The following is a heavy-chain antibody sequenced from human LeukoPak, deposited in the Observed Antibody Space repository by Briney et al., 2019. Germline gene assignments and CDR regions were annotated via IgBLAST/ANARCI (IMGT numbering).Heavy chain of an antibody. V-gene: IGHV4-61*02. J-gene: IGHJ6*02. CDR1: GGSISSSSYY. CDR2: IYTSGST. D-gene: IGHD3/OR15-3a*01. Sequence: SETLSLTCTVSGGSISSSSYYWGWIRQPAGKGLEWIGRIYTSGSTNYNPSLKSRVTISVDTSKNQFSLKLSSVTAADTAVYYCASQTEGVFDFWNVWGQGTTVTVSS. CDR3: ASQTEGVFDFWNV.